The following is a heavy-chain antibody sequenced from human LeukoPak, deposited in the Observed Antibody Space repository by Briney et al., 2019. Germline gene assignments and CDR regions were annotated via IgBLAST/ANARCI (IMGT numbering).Heavy chain of an antibody. D-gene: IGHD2-15*01. CDR3: ARTRYCIGATCYSPELFDS. Sequence: SETLSLTCTVSGGSISIYYWTWVRQSPGKGLEWIGNVYFNGDTNYNPSLNSRVTISVDTSKNQFSLKLNSVTAADTAVYYCARTRYCIGATCYSPELFDSWGQGTLVTVSS. CDR1: GGSISIYY. CDR2: VYFNGDT. V-gene: IGHV4-59*08. J-gene: IGHJ4*02.